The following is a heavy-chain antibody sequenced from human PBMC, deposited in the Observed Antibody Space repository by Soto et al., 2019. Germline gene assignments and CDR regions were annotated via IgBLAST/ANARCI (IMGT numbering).Heavy chain of an antibody. J-gene: IGHJ6*02. CDR3: ARINSDYYYGMDV. D-gene: IGHD1-1*01. CDR2: IDPSYSYT. V-gene: IGHV5-10-1*01. Sequence: PGESLKISCKGSGYSFTSYWISWVRQMPGKSLGWRGRIDPSYSYTNYSPSFQGHVTISADKSISTDYMQWSSLKASDTAMYYCARINSDYYYGMDVWGQGTTVTVSS. CDR1: GYSFTSYW.